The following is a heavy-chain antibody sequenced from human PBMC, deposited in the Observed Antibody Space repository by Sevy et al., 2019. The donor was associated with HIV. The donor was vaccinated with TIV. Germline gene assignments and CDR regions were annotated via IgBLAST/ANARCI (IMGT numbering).Heavy chain of an antibody. CDR2: IKQDGSEK. D-gene: IGHD6-19*01. Sequence: GGSLRLSCAASGFTFSSYWMSWVRQAPGKGLEWVANIKQDGSEKYYVDSVKGRFTISRDNAKNSLYLQMNSLRAEDTAVYYCARDRQWLASYYFDYWGQGTLDTVSS. V-gene: IGHV3-7*01. J-gene: IGHJ4*02. CDR3: ARDRQWLASYYFDY. CDR1: GFTFSSYW.